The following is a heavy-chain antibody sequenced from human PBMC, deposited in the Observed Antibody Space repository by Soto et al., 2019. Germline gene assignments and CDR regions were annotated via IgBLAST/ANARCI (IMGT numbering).Heavy chain of an antibody. J-gene: IGHJ4*02. D-gene: IGHD5-12*01. Sequence: QITLKESGPTLVKPTQTLTLTCSFSGFSLSTRGGGVGWIRQPPGKALESLALIFWDDDKWYSPSLRSRLTITEDTSKNQVLLIMTNMDPVDTATYYCAHRSRGYAYYFDQWGQGTLVTFSS. V-gene: IGHV2-5*02. CDR1: GFSLSTRGGG. CDR3: AHRSRGYAYYFDQ. CDR2: IFWDDDK.